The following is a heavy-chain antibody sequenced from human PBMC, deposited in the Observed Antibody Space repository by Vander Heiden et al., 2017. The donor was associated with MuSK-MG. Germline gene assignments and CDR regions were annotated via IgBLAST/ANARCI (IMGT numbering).Heavy chain of an antibody. J-gene: IGHJ6*02. V-gene: IGHV3-21*01. CDR1: GFTFSSYS. D-gene: IGHD6-19*01. CDR3: ARDRLSSGWYYYYGMDV. Sequence: EVQLVESGGGLVKPGGSLRLSCAASGFTFSSYSMNWVRQAPGKGLEWVSSISSSSSYIYYADSVKGRFTISRDNAKNSLYLQMNSLRAEDTAVYYCARDRLSSGWYYYYGMDVWGQGTTVTVSS. CDR2: ISSSSSYI.